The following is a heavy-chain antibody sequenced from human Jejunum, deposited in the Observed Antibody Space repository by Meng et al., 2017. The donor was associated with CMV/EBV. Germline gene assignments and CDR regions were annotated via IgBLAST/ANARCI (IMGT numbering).Heavy chain of an antibody. CDR2: ISSSGISI. Sequence: FPFSNYNMNWVRQAPGKGLEWVSSISSSGISIHYADSVKGRFTISRDNARNSLFLQMNSLRAEDTAVYYCARYGITGTRWGGWFDPWGQGTLVTVSS. CDR1: FPFSNYN. D-gene: IGHD1/OR15-1a*01. V-gene: IGHV3-21*01. J-gene: IGHJ5*02. CDR3: ARYGITGTRWGGWFDP.